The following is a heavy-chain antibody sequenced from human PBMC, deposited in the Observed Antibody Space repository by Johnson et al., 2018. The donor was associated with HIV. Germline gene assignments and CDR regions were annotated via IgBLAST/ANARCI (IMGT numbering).Heavy chain of an antibody. J-gene: IGHJ3*02. Sequence: VQLVESGGGLVKPGGSLRLSCAASGFTFSSYAMSWVRQAPGKGLEWFQAISGSGGSTHYADSVKGRFTIPRDTSNNTLHLQMNSLRAEDTAVYYCAKVRIAARHRDAFDIWGQGTMVTVSS. CDR1: GFTFSSYA. V-gene: IGHV3-23*04. D-gene: IGHD6-6*01. CDR2: ISGSGGST. CDR3: AKVRIAARHRDAFDI.